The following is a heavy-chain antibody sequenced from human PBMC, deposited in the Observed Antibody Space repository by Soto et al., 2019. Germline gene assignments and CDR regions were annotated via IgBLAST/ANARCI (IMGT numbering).Heavy chain of an antibody. CDR3: ARTIAAPSVYYYYYMDV. V-gene: IGHV4-59*01. CDR1: GGSISSYY. Sequence: SETLSLTCTVSGGSISSYYWSWIRQPPGKGLEWIGYIYYSGSTNYNPSLKSRVTISVDTSKNQFSLKLSSVTAADTAVFYCARTIAAPSVYYYYYMDVWGKGTTVTVSS. CDR2: IYYSGST. J-gene: IGHJ6*03. D-gene: IGHD6-6*01.